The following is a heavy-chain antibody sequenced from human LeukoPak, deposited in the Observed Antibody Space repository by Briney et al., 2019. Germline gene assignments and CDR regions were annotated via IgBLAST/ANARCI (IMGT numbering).Heavy chain of an antibody. CDR2: IKLDGNEK. D-gene: IGHD4/OR15-4a*01. CDR3: ARDTLGEGEDANYAVYYFDY. Sequence: GGSLRLSCAASGVRFSTDWMSWVRQAPGEGLEWVSNIKLDGNEKYYVDSVKGRFTISRDNAKNSLDLQMNSLRAEDTAIYYCARDTLGEGEDANYAVYYFDYWGQGTLVTVSS. J-gene: IGHJ4*02. V-gene: IGHV3-7*01. CDR1: GVRFSTDW.